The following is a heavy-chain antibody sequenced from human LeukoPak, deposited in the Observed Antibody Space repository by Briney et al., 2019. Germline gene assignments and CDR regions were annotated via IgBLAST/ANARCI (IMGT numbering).Heavy chain of an antibody. CDR2: INSDGSST. Sequence: QPGGSLRLSCAASGFTFSSYWIHWVRQAPGKGLVWVSRINSDGSSTSYADSVKGRFTISRDNAKNTLYLQMNSLRAEDTAVYYCARDRDDINYFDYWGQGTLVTVSS. CDR3: ARDRDDINYFDY. V-gene: IGHV3-74*01. D-gene: IGHD3-9*01. J-gene: IGHJ4*02. CDR1: GFTFSSYW.